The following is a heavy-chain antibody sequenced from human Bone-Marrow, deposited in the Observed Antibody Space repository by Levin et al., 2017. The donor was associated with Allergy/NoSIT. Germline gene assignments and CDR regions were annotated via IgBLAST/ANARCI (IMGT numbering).Heavy chain of an antibody. Sequence: VSGPTLVKPTQTLTLTCTFSGFSLTTTGVGVGWIRQPPGKALEWLALIYWDNDKRYAPSLRGRLTITKDTSKNQVALSMTNLGPEDRGTYFCAHRRYNGTWYPPFDHWGQGLPVTVSS. CDR1: GFSLTTTGVG. D-gene: IGHD6-13*01. V-gene: IGHV2-5*05. CDR2: IYWDNDK. J-gene: IGHJ4*02. CDR3: AHRRYNGTWYPPFDH.